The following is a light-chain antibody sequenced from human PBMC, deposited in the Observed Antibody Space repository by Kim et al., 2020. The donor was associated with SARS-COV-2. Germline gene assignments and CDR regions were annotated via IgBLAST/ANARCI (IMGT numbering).Light chain of an antibody. J-gene: IGLJ2*01. CDR3: SSYTSSNTLI. CDR1: SIDVGGYNY. CDR2: DVS. Sequence: GQSITISCTGTSIDVGGYNYVSWYQQHPGKAPKVMIYDVSERPSGVSNRFSGSKSGNTASLTISGLQAEDEADYYCSSYTSSNTLIFGGGTQLTVL. V-gene: IGLV2-14*04.